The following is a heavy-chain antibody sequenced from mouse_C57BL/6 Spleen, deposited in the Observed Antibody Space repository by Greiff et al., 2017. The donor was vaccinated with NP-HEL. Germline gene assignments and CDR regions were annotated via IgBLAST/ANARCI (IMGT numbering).Heavy chain of an antibody. D-gene: IGHD1-1*01. V-gene: IGHV1-82*01. CDR2: IYPGDGDT. Sequence: VQLQESGPELVKPGASVKISCKASGYAFSSSWMNWVKQRPGKGLEWIGRIYPGDGDTNYNGKLKGKATLTADKSSSTAYMQLSSLTSEDSAVYFCARWDYGSSYDWYFDVWGTGTTVTVSS. CDR1: GYAFSSSW. CDR3: ARWDYGSSYDWYFDV. J-gene: IGHJ1*03.